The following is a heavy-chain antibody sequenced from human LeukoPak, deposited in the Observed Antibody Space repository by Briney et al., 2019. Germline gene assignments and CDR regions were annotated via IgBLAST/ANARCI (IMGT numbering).Heavy chain of an antibody. CDR3: AKEGWSGSGNY. CDR1: GFTFSTYA. Sequence: GGSLRLSCAASGFTFSTYAMSWVRQAPGKGLEWVSAISGSGGSTYYADSVKGRYTISRDNSKHTLYLQMNSLRAEDTAVYYCAKEGWSGSGNYWGQGTLVTVSS. V-gene: IGHV3-23*01. CDR2: ISGSGGST. J-gene: IGHJ4*02. D-gene: IGHD3-10*01.